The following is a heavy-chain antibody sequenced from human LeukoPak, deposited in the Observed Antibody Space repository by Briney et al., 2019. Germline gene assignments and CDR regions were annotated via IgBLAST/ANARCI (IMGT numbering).Heavy chain of an antibody. J-gene: IGHJ4*02. Sequence: SETLSLTCAVSGASMNTHYWSWIRQPPGKGLEWIGYMLDTVTTKDNPSLKSRFALSADTSKNQFYLRLTSVTAADTAVYYCATIKRGNIFGYFDFWGQGIPVTVSS. V-gene: IGHV4-59*11. CDR1: GASMNTHY. CDR3: ATIKRGNIFGYFDF. D-gene: IGHD5-18*01. CDR2: MLDTVTT.